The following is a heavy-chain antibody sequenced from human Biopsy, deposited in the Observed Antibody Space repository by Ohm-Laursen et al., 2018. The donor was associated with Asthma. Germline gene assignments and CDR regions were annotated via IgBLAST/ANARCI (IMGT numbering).Heavy chain of an antibody. CDR3: AESDYYGSGYYYGMDV. J-gene: IGHJ6*02. CDR2: IIPIFGTS. D-gene: IGHD3-10*01. Sequence: ASVKVSCKASGGTFSRYAISWVRQAPGQGLEWMGGIIPIFGTSNYAQKFQGRVTFTADESTSSAYMELSSLRSEDTAVYYCAESDYYGSGYYYGMDVWGQGTTVTVSS. CDR1: GGTFSRYA. V-gene: IGHV1-69*13.